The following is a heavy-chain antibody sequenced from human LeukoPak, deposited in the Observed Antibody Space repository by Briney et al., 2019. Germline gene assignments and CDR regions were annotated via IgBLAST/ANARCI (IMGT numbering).Heavy chain of an antibody. CDR3: ARKASHYDSSGYFNVGVFDY. J-gene: IGHJ4*02. CDR1: GFTISSNY. V-gene: IGHV3-66*01. CDR2: IFSGGST. D-gene: IGHD3-22*01. Sequence: GGSLRLSCAASGFTISSNYVSWVRQAPGKGLEWVSVIFSGGSTYYADSVKGRFTISRDNSKNTLYLQMNSLRAEDTAVYYCARKASHYDSSGYFNVGVFDYWGQGTLVTVSS.